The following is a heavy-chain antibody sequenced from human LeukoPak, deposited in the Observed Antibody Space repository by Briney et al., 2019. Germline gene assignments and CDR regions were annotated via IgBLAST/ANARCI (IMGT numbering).Heavy chain of an antibody. CDR3: VRDVSESSSWYSPFYFDY. CDR1: GFTFSSYW. V-gene: IGHV3-74*01. J-gene: IGHJ4*02. CDR2: IHSDGTST. Sequence: PGGSLRLSCAASGFTFSSYWTNWVRQAPGKGLVWVSRIHSDGTSTNYAHSVKGRFTISRDNAKNTLYLQINSLRVEDTAVYYCVRDVSESSSWYSPFYFDYWGQGTLVTVSS. D-gene: IGHD6-13*01.